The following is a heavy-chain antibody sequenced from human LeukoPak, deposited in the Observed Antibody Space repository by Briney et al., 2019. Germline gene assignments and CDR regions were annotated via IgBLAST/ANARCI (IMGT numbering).Heavy chain of an antibody. CDR2: INHSGST. J-gene: IGHJ4*02. V-gene: IGHV4-34*01. D-gene: IGHD1-26*01. CDR1: GGSFSGYY. Sequence: LETLSLTCAVYGGSFSGYYWSWIRQPPGKGLEWIGEINHSGSTNYNPSLKSRVTISVDTSKNQFSLKLSSVTAADTAVYYCARGLRKRPPLHWGQGTLVTVSS. CDR3: ARGLRKRPPLH.